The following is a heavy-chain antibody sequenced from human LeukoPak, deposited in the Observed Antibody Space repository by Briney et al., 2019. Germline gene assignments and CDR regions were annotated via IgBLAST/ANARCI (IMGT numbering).Heavy chain of an antibody. D-gene: IGHD2-2*01. V-gene: IGHV1-69*02. J-gene: IGHJ5*02. CDR3: ATLSQSAHQFPFDP. CDR2: IIPILGIA. CDR1: AGTFSSYT. Sequence: SVKVSCKASAGTFSSYTISWVRQAPGQGLEWMGRIIPILGIANYAQKFQGRVTITADKSTSTAYMELSSLRSEDTAVYYCATLSQSAHQFPFDPWGQGTLVTVSS.